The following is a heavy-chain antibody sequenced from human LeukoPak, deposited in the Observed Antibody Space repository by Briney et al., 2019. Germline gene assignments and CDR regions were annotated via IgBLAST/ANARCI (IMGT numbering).Heavy chain of an antibody. J-gene: IGHJ6*03. CDR3: ARVCSSSWTRTYYYYMDV. Sequence: PSETLSLTCTVSGGSISSSSYYWGWIRQPPGKGLEWIGSIYYSGSTYYNPSLKSRVTISVDTSKNQFSLKLSSVTAADTAVYYCARVCSSSWTRTYYYYMDVWGKGTTVTVSS. V-gene: IGHV4-39*07. D-gene: IGHD6-13*01. CDR2: IYYSGST. CDR1: GGSISSSSYY.